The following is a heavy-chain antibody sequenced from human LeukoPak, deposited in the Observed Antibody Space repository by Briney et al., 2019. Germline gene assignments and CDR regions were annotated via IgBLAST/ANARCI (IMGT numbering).Heavy chain of an antibody. Sequence: SVKVSCKASGGTFSSYAISWVRQAPGEGLEWMGGIIPIFGTANYAQKFQGRVTITADESTSTAYMELSSLRSEDTAVYYCARAPQDIVVVPAPFAEYFQHWGQAPWSPSPQ. J-gene: IGHJ1*01. V-gene: IGHV1-69*13. CDR2: IIPIFGTA. CDR3: ARAPQDIVVVPAPFAEYFQH. D-gene: IGHD2-2*01. CDR1: GGTFSSYA.